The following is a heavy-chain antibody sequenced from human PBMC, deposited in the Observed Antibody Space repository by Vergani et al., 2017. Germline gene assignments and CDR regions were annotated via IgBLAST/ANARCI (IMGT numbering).Heavy chain of an antibody. D-gene: IGHD2-15*01. Sequence: QVQLVESGGGVVQPGRSLRLSCAASGFTFSSYGMHWVRQAPGEGLEWVAVISYDGSNKYYADAVMGRFTISRDNSKNTLYLQMNSLRAEDTAVYYCAKDGHAGYGGLDYWGQGTLVTVSS. CDR1: GFTFSSYG. J-gene: IGHJ4*02. CDR2: ISYDGSNK. CDR3: AKDGHAGYGGLDY. V-gene: IGHV3-30*18.